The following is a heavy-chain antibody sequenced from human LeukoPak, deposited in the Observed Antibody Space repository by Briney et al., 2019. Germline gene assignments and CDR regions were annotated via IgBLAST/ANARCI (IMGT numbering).Heavy chain of an antibody. V-gene: IGHV3-21*01. Sequence: GGSLRLSCAAPGFTFPRYSTNGVRQAPGKGLEWVSSISSSSRYIYYAHSVKGRFTISRDKATNSLYLQRNSLRAEDTAVYYCARGPDSSWYDAFDIWGQGTMVTVSS. D-gene: IGHD6-13*01. CDR2: ISSSSRYI. J-gene: IGHJ3*02. CDR1: GFTFPRYS. CDR3: ARGPDSSWYDAFDI.